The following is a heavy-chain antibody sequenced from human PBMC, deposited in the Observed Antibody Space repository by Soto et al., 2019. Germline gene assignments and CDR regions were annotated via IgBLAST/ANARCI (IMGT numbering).Heavy chain of an antibody. CDR1: GGSISSSSYY. Sequence: QLQLQESGPGLVKPSETLSLTCTVSGGSISSSSYYWGWIRQPPGKGLEWIGGIYYSGSTYYNPSLKCRATRSVDTSKNQFSLKLSSVTAADTAVYYCARQTGYSSSWYFPWFDPWGQGTLVTVSS. V-gene: IGHV4-39*01. CDR2: IYYSGST. D-gene: IGHD6-13*01. J-gene: IGHJ5*02. CDR3: ARQTGYSSSWYFPWFDP.